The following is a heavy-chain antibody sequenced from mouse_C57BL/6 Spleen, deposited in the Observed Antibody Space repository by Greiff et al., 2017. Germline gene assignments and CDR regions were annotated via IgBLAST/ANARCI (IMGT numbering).Heavy chain of an antibody. CDR3: ASQIYGNYEGFAY. V-gene: IGHV7-3*01. CDR2: IRNKANGYTT. D-gene: IGHD2-1*01. Sequence: EVQVVESGGGLVQPGGSLSLSCAASGFTFTDYYMSWVRQPPGKALEWLGFIRNKANGYTTEYSASVKGRFTISRDNSQSILYLQMNALRAEDSATYYCASQIYGNYEGFAYWGQGTLVTVSA. J-gene: IGHJ3*01. CDR1: GFTFTDYY.